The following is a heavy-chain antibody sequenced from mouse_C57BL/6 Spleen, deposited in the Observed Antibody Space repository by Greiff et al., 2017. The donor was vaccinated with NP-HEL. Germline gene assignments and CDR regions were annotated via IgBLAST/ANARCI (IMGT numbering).Heavy chain of an antibody. J-gene: IGHJ2*01. V-gene: IGHV1-19*01. CDR3: ARGGFTTVVDY. Sequence: EVQLQQSGPVLVKPGASVKMSCKASGYTFTDYYMNWVKQSHGKSLEWIGVINPYNGGTSYNQKFKGKATLTVDKSSSTAYMELNSLTSEDSAVYYCARGGFTTVVDYWGQGTTLTVSS. CDR1: GYTFTDYY. CDR2: INPYNGGT. D-gene: IGHD1-1*01.